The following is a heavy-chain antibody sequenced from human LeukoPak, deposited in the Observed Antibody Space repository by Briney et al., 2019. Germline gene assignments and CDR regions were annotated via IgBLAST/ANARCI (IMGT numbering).Heavy chain of an antibody. Sequence: GGSLRLSCAASGFTFSSHAMHWVRQAPGKGLEWVAVISYDGSNKYYADSVKGRFTISRDNSKNMLYLQMNSLRAEDTAVYYCAKDSGELLYGDAFDIWGQGTRVAVSS. CDR2: ISYDGSNK. V-gene: IGHV3-30-3*01. CDR1: GFTFSSHA. J-gene: IGHJ3*02. CDR3: AKDSGELLYGDAFDI. D-gene: IGHD3-10*01.